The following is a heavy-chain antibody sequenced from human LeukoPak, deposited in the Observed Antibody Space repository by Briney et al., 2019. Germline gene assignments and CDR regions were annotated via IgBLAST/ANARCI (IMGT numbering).Heavy chain of an antibody. J-gene: IGHJ4*02. V-gene: IGHV1-2*02. CDR2: INPNSGGT. Sequence: GASVKVSCKASEYTFTGYYMHWVRQAPGQGLEWMGWINPNSGGTNYAQKFQGRVTMTRDTSISTAYMELSRLRSDDTAVYYCARDRGEMATIWSYDYWGQGTLVTVSS. CDR1: EYTFTGYY. CDR3: ARDRGEMATIWSYDY. D-gene: IGHD5-24*01.